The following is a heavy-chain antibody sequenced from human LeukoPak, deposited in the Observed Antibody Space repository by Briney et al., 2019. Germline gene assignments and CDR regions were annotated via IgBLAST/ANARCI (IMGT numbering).Heavy chain of an antibody. V-gene: IGHV3-30*04. CDR2: ISYDERNK. Sequence: GGSLRLSCAASGFMFSSYTMNWVRQAPGKGLEWVAVISYDERNKYFADSVRGRFTISRGNSKNTLYLQMSSLRAEDTAVYYCTRDHTSGWPDYWGQGTLVTVSS. CDR1: GFMFSSYT. CDR3: TRDHTSGWPDY. J-gene: IGHJ4*02. D-gene: IGHD6-19*01.